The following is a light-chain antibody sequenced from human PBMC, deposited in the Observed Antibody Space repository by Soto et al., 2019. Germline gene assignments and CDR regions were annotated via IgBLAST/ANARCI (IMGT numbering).Light chain of an antibody. CDR3: QQYDSWPLT. Sequence: EIVLTQSPGTLSLSPGERATLSCRASQSVSSNYLAWYQQKPGQAPRLLIYAASSRATDIPDRFSGSGSGTDFTLTISSLQSEDFAVYYCQQYDSWPLTFGGGTKVEIK. CDR1: QSVSSNY. J-gene: IGKJ4*01. V-gene: IGKV3-20*01. CDR2: AAS.